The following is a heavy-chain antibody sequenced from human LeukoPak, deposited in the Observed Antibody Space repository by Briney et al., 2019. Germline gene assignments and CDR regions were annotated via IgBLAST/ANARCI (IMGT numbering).Heavy chain of an antibody. D-gene: IGHD3-10*01. CDR2: ISGSGGST. J-gene: IGHJ4*02. V-gene: IGHV3-23*01. CDR1: GFTFSSYG. Sequence: TGGSLRLSCAASGFTFSSYGMSWVRQAPGKGLEWVSAISGSGGSTYYADSVKGRFTISRDNSKNTLYLQMNSLRAEDTAVYYCAKNDYGSGELDYWGQGTLVTVSS. CDR3: AKNDYGSGELDY.